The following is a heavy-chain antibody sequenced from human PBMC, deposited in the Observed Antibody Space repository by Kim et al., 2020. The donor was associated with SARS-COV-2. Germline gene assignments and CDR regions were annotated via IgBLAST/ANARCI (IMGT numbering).Heavy chain of an antibody. V-gene: IGHV7-4-1*02. CDR2: INTNTGNP. D-gene: IGHD3-3*01. J-gene: IGHJ6*02. Sequence: ASVKVSCKASGYTFTSSAMNWVRQAPGQGLEWMGWINTNTGNPTYAQGFTGRFVFSLDTSVSTAYLQISSLKAEDTAVYYCARGRFWSGYSYYYYYGMDVWGQGTMVTVSS. CDR1: GYTFTSSA. CDR3: ARGRFWSGYSYYYYYGMDV.